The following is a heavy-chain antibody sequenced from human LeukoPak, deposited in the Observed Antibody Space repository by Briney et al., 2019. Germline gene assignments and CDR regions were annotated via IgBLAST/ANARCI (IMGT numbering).Heavy chain of an antibody. CDR2: ISAYNGNT. CDR1: GYTFTSYG. CDR3: ARAQRYFPGGYFDY. Sequence: SVKVSCKASGYTFTSYGISWVRQAPGQGLEWMGWISAYNGNTNHAQKLQGRVTMTTDTSTSTAYMELRSLRSDDTAVYYCARAQRYFPGGYFDYWGQGTLVTVSS. D-gene: IGHD2/OR15-2a*01. J-gene: IGHJ4*02. V-gene: IGHV1-18*01.